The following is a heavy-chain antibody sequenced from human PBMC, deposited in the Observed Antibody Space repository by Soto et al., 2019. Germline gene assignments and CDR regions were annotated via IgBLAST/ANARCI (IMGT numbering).Heavy chain of an antibody. D-gene: IGHD1-26*01. Sequence: SETLSLTCTVSGDSISSYSWSWIRQPPGKGLEWIGNIYYSGSTNYNPSLKSRVTISVDTSKNQFSLKLRSVTGADTAVYYCARRYGGNFDYWGQGTLVTVSS. V-gene: IGHV4-59*01. J-gene: IGHJ4*02. CDR2: IYYSGST. CDR3: ARRYGGNFDY. CDR1: GDSISSYS.